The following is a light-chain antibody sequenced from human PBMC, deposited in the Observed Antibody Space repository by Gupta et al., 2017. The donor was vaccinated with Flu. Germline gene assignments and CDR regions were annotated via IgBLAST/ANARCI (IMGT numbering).Light chain of an antibody. V-gene: IGLV1-44*01. CDR2: DNN. CDR3: ATWDDTLNRQV. J-gene: IGLJ3*02. Sequence: QSVLTQPPSASGTPGRGVTIPCSGSRSDIGSNIVNWYQQVPGTAPRLLIYDNNKRPLGVPDRVSGSKSGTSASLAISGLQSEDEADYFCATWDDTLNRQVFGGGTKLTVL. CDR1: RSDIGSNI.